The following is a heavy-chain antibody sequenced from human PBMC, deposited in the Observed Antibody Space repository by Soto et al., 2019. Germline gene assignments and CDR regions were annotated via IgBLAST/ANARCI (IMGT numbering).Heavy chain of an antibody. V-gene: IGHV1-18*01. D-gene: IGHD5-12*01. CDR1: GYSFSSYD. J-gene: IGHJ4*02. CDR3: VRVVAIPGYPDN. Sequence: ASVKVSCKASGYSFSSYDITWVRQAPGQGLEWMGGIGANVDKSTYAQKFQGRVTMTTDESTSTAYMELSSLRSDDTAIYYCVRVVAIPGYPDNWGQGTLVTVSS. CDR2: IGANVDKS.